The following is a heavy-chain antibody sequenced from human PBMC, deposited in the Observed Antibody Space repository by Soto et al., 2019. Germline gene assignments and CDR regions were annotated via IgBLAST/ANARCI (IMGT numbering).Heavy chain of an antibody. CDR3: ASTNITCRGDCYYFDY. V-gene: IGHV4-4*02. CDR2: IYHSGST. D-gene: IGHD2-21*02. J-gene: IGHJ4*02. Sequence: SETLSLTCAVSGGSISSSNWWSWVRQPPGKGLEWIGEIYHSGSTNYNPSLKSRVTISVDKSKNQFSLKLSSVTAADTAVYYCASTNITCRGDCYYFDYWGQGTLVTFSS. CDR1: GGSISSSNW.